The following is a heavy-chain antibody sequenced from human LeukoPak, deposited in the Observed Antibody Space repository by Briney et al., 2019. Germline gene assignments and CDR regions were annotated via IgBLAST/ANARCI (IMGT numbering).Heavy chain of an antibody. CDR1: GGSISSSSYY. D-gene: IGHD6-19*01. Sequence: SETLSLTCTVSGGSISSSSYYWGWIRQPPGKGLEWIGSIYYSGSTYYNPSLKSRVTISVDTSKNQFSLKLSSVTAADTAVYYCARPSSGWYSWGQGTLVTVSS. CDR3: ARPSSGWYS. CDR2: IYYSGST. J-gene: IGHJ4*02. V-gene: IGHV4-39*01.